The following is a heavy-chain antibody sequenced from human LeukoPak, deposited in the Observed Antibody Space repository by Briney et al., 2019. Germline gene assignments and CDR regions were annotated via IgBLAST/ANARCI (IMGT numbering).Heavy chain of an antibody. Sequence: SETLSLTCAVSGYSISSDNWWGWIRQPPGKGLEWIGYIYYSGSVFYNPSLKSRVTMSVDTSKNQFSLQLRSVTAVDTAVYSGVVSGVTFDLWGQGTMVTVSS. V-gene: IGHV4-28*05. CDR3: VVSGVTFDL. CDR2: IYYSGSV. CDR1: GYSISSDNW. D-gene: IGHD3-10*01. J-gene: IGHJ3*01.